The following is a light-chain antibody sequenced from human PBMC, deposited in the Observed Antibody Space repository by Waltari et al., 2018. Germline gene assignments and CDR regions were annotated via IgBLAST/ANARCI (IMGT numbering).Light chain of an antibody. V-gene: IGKV4-1*01. CDR1: RTLLYDSNKKNY. CDR3: QQYYSLLPT. J-gene: IGKJ4*01. Sequence: DIVMTQSPDSLPVALGDRATIHCKSSRTLLYDSNKKNYLAWYQQKPGQPPKLLIAWASTRESGVPDRFSGSGSGTDFTLTISSLQAEDVALYYCQQYYSLLPTFGGGTKVE. CDR2: WAS.